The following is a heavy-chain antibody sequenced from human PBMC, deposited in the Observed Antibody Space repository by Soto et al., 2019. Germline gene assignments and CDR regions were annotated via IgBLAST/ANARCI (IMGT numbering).Heavy chain of an antibody. J-gene: IGHJ4*02. D-gene: IGHD5-12*01. CDR1: GFTFSSYT. CDR3: AKVGYSGYDGEPFDY. V-gene: IGHV3-23*01. CDR2: ISGSGSNT. Sequence: GGSLRLSCAASGFTFSSYTMNWVRQAPGKGLEWVSSISGSGSNTYYADSGKGRFTISRDNHKNTLYLQMNSLRAEDTAVYYCAKVGYSGYDGEPFDYWGQGTLVTVSS.